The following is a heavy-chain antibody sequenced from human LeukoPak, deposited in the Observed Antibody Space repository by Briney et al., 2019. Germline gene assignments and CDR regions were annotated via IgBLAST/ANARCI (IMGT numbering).Heavy chain of an antibody. D-gene: IGHD3-10*01. CDR3: AREGTYLWGAFDI. V-gene: IGHV3-11*01. CDR1: GFTFSDYY. J-gene: IGHJ3*02. Sequence: KSGGSLRLSCAASGFTFSDYYMSWIRQAPGKGLEWVSYISSSGSTIYYADSVKGRFTISRDNAKNPLYLQMNSLRAEDTAVYYCAREGTYLWGAFDIWGQGTMVTVSS. CDR2: ISSSGSTI.